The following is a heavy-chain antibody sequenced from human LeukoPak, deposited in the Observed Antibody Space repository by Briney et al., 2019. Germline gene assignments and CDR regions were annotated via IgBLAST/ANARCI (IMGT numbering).Heavy chain of an antibody. Sequence: GESLKISCQGSGYKFSNYWIGWVRQVPEKGLEWMGIIYPGDYDTRYSPSFQGHVTISADKSISTAYLQWSSLKAPDTAMYYCARHQKQQLSGAFDIWGQGTMVSVSS. CDR3: ARHQKQQLSGAFDI. D-gene: IGHD6-13*01. CDR1: GYKFSNYW. CDR2: IYPGDYDT. V-gene: IGHV5-51*01. J-gene: IGHJ3*02.